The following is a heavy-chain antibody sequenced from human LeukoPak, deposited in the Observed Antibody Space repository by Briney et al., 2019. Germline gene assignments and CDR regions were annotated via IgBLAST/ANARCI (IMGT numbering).Heavy chain of an antibody. CDR2: ISYSGST. V-gene: IGHV4-39*07. CDR1: GGSITSSKYF. D-gene: IGHD2-8*01. J-gene: IGHJ4*02. CDR3: AGLGVMVLVYQFEY. Sequence: SETLSLTCAVSGGSITSSKYFWGWIRQHPGKELELIGIISYSGSTDYNPSLKSRVTISTNTSTNQFSLKLTSVTAADTAVYYCAGLGVMVLVYQFEYWGRGTPVTVSS.